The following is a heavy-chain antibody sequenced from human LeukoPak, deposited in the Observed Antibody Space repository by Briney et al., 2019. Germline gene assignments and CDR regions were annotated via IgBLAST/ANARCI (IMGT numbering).Heavy chain of an antibody. V-gene: IGHV3-64*01. CDR3: ARDDGFTPLDY. CDR2: ISSNGGST. J-gene: IGHJ4*02. D-gene: IGHD4-17*01. CDR1: GFTFSSYA. Sequence: PGGSLRLSCAASGFTFSSYAMHWVRQAPGKGLEYVSAISSNGGSTYYANSVKGRFTISRDNSKNTLFLEMNSLRAEDTAVYYCARDDGFTPLDYWGQGTLVTVSS.